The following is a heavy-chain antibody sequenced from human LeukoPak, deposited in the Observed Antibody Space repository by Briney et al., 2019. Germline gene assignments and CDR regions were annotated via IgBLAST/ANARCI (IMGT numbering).Heavy chain of an antibody. CDR3: ARVYSVVVPAAIGY. D-gene: IGHD2-2*01. CDR2: ISNSSSYI. J-gene: IGHJ4*02. V-gene: IGHV3-21*01. Sequence: GGSLRLSCAASGFTFSSYSMNWVRQAPGKGLEWVSSISNSSSYIYYADSVKGRFTISRDNAKNSLYLQMNSLRAEDTAVYYCARVYSVVVPAAIGYWGQGTLVTVSS. CDR1: GFTFSSYS.